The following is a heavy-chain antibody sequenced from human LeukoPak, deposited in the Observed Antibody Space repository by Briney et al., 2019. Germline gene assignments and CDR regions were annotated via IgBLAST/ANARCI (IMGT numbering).Heavy chain of an antibody. J-gene: IGHJ6*03. CDR2: IYHSGST. Sequence: PSETLSLTCAVSGGSISSSNWWSWVRQPPGKGLEWIGEIYHSGSTNYNPSLKSRVTISVDKSKNQFSLKLSSVTAADTAVYYCAREIDDSYYYDYMDVWGKGTTVTVSS. CDR1: GGSISSSNW. V-gene: IGHV4-4*02. CDR3: AREIDDSYYYDYMDV. D-gene: IGHD3-22*01.